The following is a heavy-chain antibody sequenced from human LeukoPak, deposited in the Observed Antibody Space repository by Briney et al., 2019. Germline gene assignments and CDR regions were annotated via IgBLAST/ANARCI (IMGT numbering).Heavy chain of an antibody. CDR2: FYYSGST. J-gene: IGHJ3*02. Sequence: SETLSLTCTVSGGSISSHYWNWIRQPPGKGLEWIGYFYYSGSTNYNPSLKSRVTISVDTSKNQFSLKLSSVTAADTAVYYCARETTVVTPGRSDVFDIWGQGTMVTVSS. CDR3: ARETTVVTPGRSDVFDI. D-gene: IGHD4-23*01. V-gene: IGHV4-59*11. CDR1: GGSISSHY.